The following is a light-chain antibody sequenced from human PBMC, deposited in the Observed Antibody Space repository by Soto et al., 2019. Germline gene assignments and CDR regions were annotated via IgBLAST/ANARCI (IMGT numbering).Light chain of an antibody. CDR1: QGVGST. V-gene: IGKV3-15*01. CDR3: QHYKTWPLA. Sequence: IVMTQSPATLSLSPKERVTLSCRASQGVGSTLAWYRQQPGQAPRLPIYDAYIRDTGVPASFSGSGSGTEFTLTISSLQSEDFAAYYCQHYKTWPLAFGGGTKVDIK. CDR2: DAY. J-gene: IGKJ4*01.